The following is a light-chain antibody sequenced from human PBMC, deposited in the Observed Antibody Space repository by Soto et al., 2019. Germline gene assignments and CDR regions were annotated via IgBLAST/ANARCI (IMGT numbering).Light chain of an antibody. CDR1: QSSSTY. CDR3: QHYGSSPRWT. J-gene: IGKJ1*01. CDR2: GAS. V-gene: IGKV3-20*01. Sequence: EIVLTQSPGTLSLSPGEIATLSCRASQSSSTYLAWYQQKPGQTPRRLIYGASSRATGIPDRFSASGSGTDFTLTFSRLEPEDFAVYYCQHYGSSPRWTFGRGTKVEIK.